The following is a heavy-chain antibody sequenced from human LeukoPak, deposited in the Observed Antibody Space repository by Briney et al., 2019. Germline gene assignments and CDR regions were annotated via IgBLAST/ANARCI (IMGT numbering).Heavy chain of an antibody. D-gene: IGHD1-7*01. J-gene: IGHJ3*02. CDR1: GYTFTGYY. CDR3: ARRKTPHITRTTSHAFDI. V-gene: IGHV1-2*02. Sequence: ASVKVSCKASGYTFTGYYMHWVRQAPGQGLEWMGWINPNSGGTNYAQKFQGRVTMTRDTSISTAYMELSRLRSDDTAVYYCARRKTPHITRTTSHAFDIWGQGTMVTVSS. CDR2: INPNSGGT.